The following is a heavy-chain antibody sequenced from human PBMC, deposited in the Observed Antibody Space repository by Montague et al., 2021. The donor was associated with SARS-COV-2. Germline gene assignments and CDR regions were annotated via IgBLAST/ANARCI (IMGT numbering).Heavy chain of an antibody. Sequence: SETLSLTCTVSGGSINNSYWSWIRQPPGKGLEWIGYIYYRGSTNYNPSLETRVIIPVDPAKNQFSLKMSSVTAADTAVYYCAREDRWNWLDPWGQGTMVIVSS. J-gene: IGHJ5*02. V-gene: IGHV4-59*12. D-gene: IGHD5-24*01. CDR1: GGSINNSY. CDR2: IYYRGST. CDR3: AREDRWNWLDP.